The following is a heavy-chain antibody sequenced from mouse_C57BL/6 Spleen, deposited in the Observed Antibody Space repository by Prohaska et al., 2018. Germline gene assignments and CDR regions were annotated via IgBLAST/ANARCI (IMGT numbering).Heavy chain of an antibody. D-gene: IGHD2-1*01. V-gene: IGHV1-55*01. CDR2: IEPGSVST. CDR1: GYTFTSYW. Sequence: QVQLQQPGAELVKPGASVKMSCKASGYTFTSYWITWVKQRPGQGLECIGDIEPGSVSTNDNEKFKSKATLTLDTYSSTADMQLSSLTSEDSAVYYCARYYGNSFDYWGQGTTLTVSS. J-gene: IGHJ2*01. CDR3: ARYYGNSFDY.